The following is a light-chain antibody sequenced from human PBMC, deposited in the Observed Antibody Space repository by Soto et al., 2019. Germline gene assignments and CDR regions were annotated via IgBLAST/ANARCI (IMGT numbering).Light chain of an antibody. V-gene: IGKV3-11*01. CDR1: QSVSSF. J-gene: IGKJ3*01. CDR3: QQRTNWPPT. CDR2: DAS. Sequence: EIVLTQSPATLSLSPGERDSFSCRSSQSVSSFLAWYQQKPGQAPRLLIYDASKRATGIPARFSASGSGTDFTLTISSLEPEDFAVYYCQQRTNWPPTFGPGTKVDVK.